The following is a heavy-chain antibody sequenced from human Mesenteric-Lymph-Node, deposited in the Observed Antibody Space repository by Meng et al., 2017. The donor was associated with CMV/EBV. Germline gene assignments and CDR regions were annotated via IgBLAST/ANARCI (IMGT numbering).Heavy chain of an antibody. J-gene: IGHJ4*02. CDR2: IGPYTGNT. Sequence: SCQASGYTFTMYGLIWVRQAPGQGLEWVAWIGPYTGNTKYAQKFQGRVTTTTETSTSTAYMELRSLRSDDTAIYYCARADSGSAPDYWGQGTLVTVSS. CDR1: GYTFTMYG. D-gene: IGHD3-10*01. V-gene: IGHV1-18*01. CDR3: ARADSGSAPDY.